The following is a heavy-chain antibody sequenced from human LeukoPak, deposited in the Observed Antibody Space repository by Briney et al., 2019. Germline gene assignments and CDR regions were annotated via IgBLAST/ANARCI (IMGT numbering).Heavy chain of an antibody. V-gene: IGHV3-30*03. Sequence: GGSLRLSCAASGFTFSSYGMHWVRQAPGKGLEWVAVISYDGSNKYYADSVKGRFTISRDNSKNTLYLQMNSLRAEDTAVYYCATPPGYSSGWYDYWGQGTLVTVSS. CDR2: ISYDGSNK. CDR3: ATPPGYSSGWYDY. D-gene: IGHD6-19*01. J-gene: IGHJ4*02. CDR1: GFTFSSYG.